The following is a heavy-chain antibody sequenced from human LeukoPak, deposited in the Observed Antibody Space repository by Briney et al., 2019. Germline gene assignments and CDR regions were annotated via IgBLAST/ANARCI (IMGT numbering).Heavy chain of an antibody. CDR3: AREYIAAAANWFDP. Sequence: SETLSLTCTVSGGSISSYYWSWIRQPPGKGLQRIGYIYYSGSTNYNPSLKSRVTISVDRSKNQFSLKLSSVTAADTAVYYCAREYIAAAANWFDPWGQGTLVTVSS. J-gene: IGHJ5*02. CDR1: GGSISSYY. D-gene: IGHD6-13*01. CDR2: IYYSGST. V-gene: IGHV4-59*12.